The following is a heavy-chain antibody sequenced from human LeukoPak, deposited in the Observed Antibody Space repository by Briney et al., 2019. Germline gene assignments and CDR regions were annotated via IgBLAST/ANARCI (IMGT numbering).Heavy chain of an antibody. CDR2: ISYSGST. CDR1: GGSVSSGNYY. CDR3: ARGGPSLGVDD. Sequence: SETLSLTCTVSGGSVSSGNYYWSWIRQPPGKGLEWIGYISYSGSTNYNPSLKSRVTISVDTSKNRFSLRLSSVTAADTAVYYCARGGPSLGVDDWGQGTLVTVSS. D-gene: IGHD5/OR15-5a*01. V-gene: IGHV4-61*01. J-gene: IGHJ4*02.